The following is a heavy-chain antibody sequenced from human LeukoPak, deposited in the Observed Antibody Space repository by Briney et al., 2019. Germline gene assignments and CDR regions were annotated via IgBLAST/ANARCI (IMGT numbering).Heavy chain of an antibody. D-gene: IGHD3-22*01. Sequence: RTGESLKTSCRGSGYSFTSYWIGWVRQMPGKGLEWMGIIYPGDSDTTYSPSFQGQVTISADKSISTAYLQWSSLKASDTAMYYCARLRDYDRYFDRWGRGTLVTVCS. CDR3: ARLRDYDRYFDR. CDR1: GYSFTSYW. J-gene: IGHJ2*01. CDR2: IYPGDSDT. V-gene: IGHV5-51*01.